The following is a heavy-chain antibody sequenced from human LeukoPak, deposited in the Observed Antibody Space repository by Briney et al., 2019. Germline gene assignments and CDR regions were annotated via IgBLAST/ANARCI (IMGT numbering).Heavy chain of an antibody. CDR3: ARVLAVALIDY. CDR2: IKQDGSEK. D-gene: IGHD6-19*01. CDR1: GFTFSSYW. Sequence: PGGSLRLSCAASGFTFSSYWMSWVRQAPGEGLEWVANIKQDGSEKYYVDSVKGRFTISRDNAKNSLYLQMNSLRAEDTAVYYCARVLAVALIDYWGQGTLVTVSS. J-gene: IGHJ4*02. V-gene: IGHV3-7*01.